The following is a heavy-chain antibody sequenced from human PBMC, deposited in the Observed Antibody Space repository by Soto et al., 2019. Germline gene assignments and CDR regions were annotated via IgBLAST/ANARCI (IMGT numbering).Heavy chain of an antibody. D-gene: IGHD3-9*01. J-gene: IGHJ4*02. V-gene: IGHV1-18*04. CDR2: ISAYNGNT. CDR3: ARDYYDILTGYYPMDY. CDR1: GYTFTSYG. Sequence: GASVKVSCKASGYTFTSYGISWVRQAPGQGLEWMEWISAYNGNTNYAQKLQGRVTMTTDTSTSTAYMELRSLRSDDTAVYYCARDYYDILTGYYPMDYWGQGTLVTVSS.